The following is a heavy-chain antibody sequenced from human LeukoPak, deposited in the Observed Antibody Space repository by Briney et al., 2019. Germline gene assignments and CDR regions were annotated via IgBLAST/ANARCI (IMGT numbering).Heavy chain of an antibody. CDR2: TNSGGTST. Sequence: GGSLRLFCATSGFPFSDFSMSWVRQAPGKGLEWISTTNSGGTSTYYAESVKGRFTISRDNSKNTLYLQMSSLRVEDTAVYYCAKQSYARSLGEGGPGTLVSVSS. CDR3: AKQSYARSLGE. V-gene: IGHV3-23*01. J-gene: IGHJ4*02. D-gene: IGHD2-8*01. CDR1: GFPFSDFS.